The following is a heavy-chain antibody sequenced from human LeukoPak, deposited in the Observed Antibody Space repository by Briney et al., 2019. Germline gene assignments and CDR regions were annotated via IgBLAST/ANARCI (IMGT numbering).Heavy chain of an antibody. CDR2: IYPGDSDT. D-gene: IGHD3-22*01. J-gene: IGHJ4*02. CDR3: ARQGDYDSSGYYFLVFDY. V-gene: IGHV5-51*01. CDR1: GYSFTSYW. Sequence: GESLKISCQGSGYSFTSYWIGWVRQMPGKGLEWMGIIYPGDSDTRYSPSFQGQVTISADKSISTAYLQWSSLKASDTAMYYCARQGDYDSSGYYFLVFDYWGQGTLVTVSS.